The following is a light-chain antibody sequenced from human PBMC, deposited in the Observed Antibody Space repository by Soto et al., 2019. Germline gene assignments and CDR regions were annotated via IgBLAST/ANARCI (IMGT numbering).Light chain of an antibody. CDR2: GAS. Sequence: IVLTQSPGTLSLSPGERATLSCRASQSGSSNYLAGYQQKSGQAPRLLIYGASSRATGIPDRLRGSGSGTDFTLTISELEHADSAVYYWKQYGYSPYACGQGTVLEF. J-gene: IGKJ2*01. CDR1: QSGSSNY. CDR3: KQYGYSPYA. V-gene: IGKV3-20*01.